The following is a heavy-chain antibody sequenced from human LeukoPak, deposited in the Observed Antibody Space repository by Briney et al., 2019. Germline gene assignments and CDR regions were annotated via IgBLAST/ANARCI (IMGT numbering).Heavy chain of an antibody. CDR2: IYYSGST. V-gene: IGHV4-39*07. D-gene: IGHD4-23*01. Sequence: SETLSLTCTVSGGSISSSSYYWGWIRQPPGKGLEWIGSIYYSGSTYYNPSLKSRVTISVDTSKNQFSLKLSSVTAADTAVYYCARQNGGKATIDYWGQGTLVTVSS. CDR1: GGSISSSSYY. CDR3: ARQNGGKATIDY. J-gene: IGHJ4*02.